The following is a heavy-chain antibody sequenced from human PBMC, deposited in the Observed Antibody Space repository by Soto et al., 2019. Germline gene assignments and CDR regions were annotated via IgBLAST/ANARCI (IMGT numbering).Heavy chain of an antibody. V-gene: IGHV4-34*01. CDR1: GGSFIGYY. D-gene: IGHD6-13*01. Sequence: PSETLSLTCAVYGGSFIGYYWSWIRQPPGKGLEWIGEINHSGSTNYNPSLKSRVTISVDTSKNQFSLKLSSVTAADTAVYYCARESAAALDYWGQGTLVTVSS. CDR2: INHSGST. J-gene: IGHJ4*02. CDR3: ARESAAALDY.